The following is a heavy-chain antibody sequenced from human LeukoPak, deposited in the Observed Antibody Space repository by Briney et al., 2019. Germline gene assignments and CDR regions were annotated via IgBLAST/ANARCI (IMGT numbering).Heavy chain of an antibody. CDR2: IYSGGST. V-gene: IGHV3-53*01. J-gene: IGHJ4*02. D-gene: IGHD3-3*01. CDR3: AAPPPDFWSGYYHDY. CDR1: GFTVSSNY. Sequence: PGGSLRLSCAASGFTVSSNYMSWVRQAPGKGLEWVSVIYSGGSTYYADSVKGRFTISRDNSKNTLYLQMNSLRAEDTAVYYCAAPPPDFWSGYYHDYWGQGTLVTVSS.